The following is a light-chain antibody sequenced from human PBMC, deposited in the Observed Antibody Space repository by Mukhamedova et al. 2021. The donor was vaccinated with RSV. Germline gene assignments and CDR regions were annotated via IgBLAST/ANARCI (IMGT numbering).Light chain of an antibody. V-gene: IGKV1-27*01. CDR3: QKFDRAPKN. J-gene: IGKJ4*01. CDR2: AAS. Sequence: WYQRRVHGKAPTLLLYAASPLQSGVPSRFSGSGSGTVFTLTITSLQPEDVATYYCQKFDRAPKNFGGGTKVEI.